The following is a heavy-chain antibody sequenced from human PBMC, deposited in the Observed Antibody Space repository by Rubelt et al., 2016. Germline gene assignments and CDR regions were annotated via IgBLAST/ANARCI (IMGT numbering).Heavy chain of an antibody. D-gene: IGHD1-26*01. Sequence: QVQLQESGPGLVKPSETLSLTCTVSGGSISSYYWSWIRQPPGKGLEWIGYIYYSGSTNYNPSLKSRVTISVDTSKNQFALKLSSGSAADTVVYYGAGSVGGSLLEYWGQGTLVTVSS. CDR1: GGSISSYY. CDR2: IYYSGST. J-gene: IGHJ4*02. V-gene: IGHV4-59*12. CDR3: AGSVGGSLLEY.